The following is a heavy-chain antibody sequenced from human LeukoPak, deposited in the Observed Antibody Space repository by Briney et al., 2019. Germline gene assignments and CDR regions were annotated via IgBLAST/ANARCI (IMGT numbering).Heavy chain of an antibody. CDR3: ARSKPYGPPPYYYYYYMDV. CDR2: INWNGGST. Sequence: ETLSLTCAVYGGSFSGYYWSWIRQPPGKGLEWVSGINWNGGSTGYADSVKGRFTISRDNAKNSLYLQMNSLRAGDTALYYCARSKPYGPPPYYYYYYMDVWGKGTTVTVSS. V-gene: IGHV3-20*04. J-gene: IGHJ6*03. CDR1: GGSFSGYY. D-gene: IGHD3-16*01.